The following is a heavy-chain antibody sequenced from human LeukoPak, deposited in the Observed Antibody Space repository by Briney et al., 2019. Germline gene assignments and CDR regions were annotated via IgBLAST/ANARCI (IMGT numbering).Heavy chain of an antibody. CDR2: IWYDGSNK. CDR1: GFTFSSYG. J-gene: IGHJ5*02. D-gene: IGHD1-7*01. Sequence: GGSLRLSCAASGFTFSSYGMHWVRQAPGKGLEWVAVIWYDGSNKYYADSVKGRFTISRDNSKNTLYLQMNSLRAEDTAVYYCARDRLELPGRAGGLDPWGQGTLVTVSS. CDR3: ARDRLELPGRAGGLDP. V-gene: IGHV3-33*08.